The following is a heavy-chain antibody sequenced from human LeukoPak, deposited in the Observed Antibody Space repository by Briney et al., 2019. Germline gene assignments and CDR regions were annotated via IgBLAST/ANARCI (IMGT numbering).Heavy chain of an antibody. CDR2: INHSGST. D-gene: IGHD2-21*02. CDR1: GGSFSGYY. J-gene: IGHJ6*02. CDR3: ARDRLPAYCGGGCLIYYYYGMDV. V-gene: IGHV4-34*01. Sequence: SETLSLTCAVYGGSFSGYYWSWIRQPPGRGLEWIGEINHSGSTNYNPSLKSRVTISVDTSKNQFSLKLSSVTAADTAVYYCARDRLPAYCGGGCLIYYYYGMDVWGQGTTVTVSS.